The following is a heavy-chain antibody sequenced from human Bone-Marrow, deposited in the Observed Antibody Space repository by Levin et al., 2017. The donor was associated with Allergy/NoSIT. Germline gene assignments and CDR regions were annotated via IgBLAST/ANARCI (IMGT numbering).Heavy chain of an antibody. CDR1: GFTFRTYG. Sequence: GGSLRLSCEVSGFTFRTYGVHWVRQAPGKGLEWVAVTWHGQDETYYAESVKGRFTISRDNSKNTLYLQMDSLRAEDTAVYYCAREQGFWSGSKYYYYAMDVWGQGTTVIVSS. CDR2: TWHGQDET. J-gene: IGHJ6*02. CDR3: AREQGFWSGSKYYYYAMDV. V-gene: IGHV3-33*01. D-gene: IGHD3-3*01.